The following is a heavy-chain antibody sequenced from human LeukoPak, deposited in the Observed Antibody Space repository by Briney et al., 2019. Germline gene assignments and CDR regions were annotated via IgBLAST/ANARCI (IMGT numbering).Heavy chain of an antibody. CDR2: IYDSGST. CDR1: GYSISSGYY. Sequence: PSETLSLTCTVSGYSISSGYYWGWIRQPPGKGLEWIGNIYDSGSTYYNASLQNRVTISIDTSKNQFSLRLSSVTAADTAMYYCAKSGGYGLIDYWGQGTLVTVSS. J-gene: IGHJ4*02. D-gene: IGHD1-26*01. V-gene: IGHV4-38-2*02. CDR3: AKSGGYGLIDY.